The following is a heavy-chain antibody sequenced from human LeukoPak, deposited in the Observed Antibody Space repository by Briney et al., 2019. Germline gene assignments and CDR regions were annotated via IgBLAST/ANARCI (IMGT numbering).Heavy chain of an antibody. D-gene: IGHD3-10*01. V-gene: IGHV1-2*04. Sequence: GASVKVSCKASGYTFTGYYMHWVRQAPGQGLEWMGWINPNSGGTNYAQKFQGWVTMTRDTSISTAYMELSRLRSEDTAVYYCARSWFGELFWFDSWGQGTLVTVSS. CDR2: INPNSGGT. CDR1: GYTFTGYY. CDR3: ARSWFGELFWFDS. J-gene: IGHJ5*01.